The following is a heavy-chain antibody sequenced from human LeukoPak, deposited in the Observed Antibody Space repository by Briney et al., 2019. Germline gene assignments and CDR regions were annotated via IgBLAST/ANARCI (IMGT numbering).Heavy chain of an antibody. Sequence: GGSLRLSCVASAFTFNNYWMHWVRQAPGKGLVWVSRIKGDGSSTYYADSVKGRFTISRDNSKNTLYLQMDSLRAEDTAVYYCAKTSYDYVWGSLHDFDYWGQGTLVTVSS. D-gene: IGHD3-16*01. CDR3: AKTSYDYVWGSLHDFDY. J-gene: IGHJ4*02. CDR1: AFTFNNYW. CDR2: IKGDGSST. V-gene: IGHV3-74*01.